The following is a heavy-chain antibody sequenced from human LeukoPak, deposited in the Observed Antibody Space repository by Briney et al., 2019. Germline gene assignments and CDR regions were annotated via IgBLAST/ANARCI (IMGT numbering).Heavy chain of an antibody. CDR3: ARARITMVRGVPTPGGNWFDP. CDR1: GGTFSSYA. Sequence: SVKVSCKASGGTFSSYAISWVRQAPGQGLGWMGGIIPIFGTANYAQKFQGRVTITADESTSTAYMELSSLRSEDTAVYYCARARITMVRGVPTPGGNWFDPWGQGTLVTVSS. V-gene: IGHV1-69*13. J-gene: IGHJ5*02. D-gene: IGHD3-10*01. CDR2: IIPIFGTA.